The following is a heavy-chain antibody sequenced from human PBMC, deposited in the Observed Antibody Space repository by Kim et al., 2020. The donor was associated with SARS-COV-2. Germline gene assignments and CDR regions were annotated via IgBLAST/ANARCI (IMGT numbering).Heavy chain of an antibody. Sequence: SETLSLTCTVSGGSISSSSYYWGWIRQPPGKGLEWIGSIYYSGSTYYNPSLKSRVTISVDTSKNQFSLKLSSVTAADTAVYYCASLRYSSGLYYFDYWGQGTLVTVSS. CDR3: ASLRYSSGLYYFDY. V-gene: IGHV4-39*01. CDR2: IYYSGST. D-gene: IGHD3-22*01. CDR1: GGSISSSSYY. J-gene: IGHJ4*02.